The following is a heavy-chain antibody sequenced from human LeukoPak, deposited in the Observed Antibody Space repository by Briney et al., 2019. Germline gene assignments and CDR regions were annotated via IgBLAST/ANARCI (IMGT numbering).Heavy chain of an antibody. Sequence: PSETLSLTCTVSGGSISSSSYYWGWIRQPPGKGLEWIGSIYYSGSTYYNPSLKSRVTISVDTSKNQFSLKLSSVTAADTAVYYCARGMGWVDYWGQGTLVTVSS. D-gene: IGHD1-26*01. V-gene: IGHV4-39*07. CDR1: GGSISSSSYY. CDR3: ARGMGWVDY. J-gene: IGHJ4*02. CDR2: IYYSGST.